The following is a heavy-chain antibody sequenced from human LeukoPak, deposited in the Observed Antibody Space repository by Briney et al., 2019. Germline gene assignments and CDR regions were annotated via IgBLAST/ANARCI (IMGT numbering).Heavy chain of an antibody. V-gene: IGHV3-23*01. CDR2: ISGSGGST. CDR3: AKKQGYSYGYDY. CDR1: GFTFSSYA. Sequence: PGGSLRLSCAASGFTFSSYAMSWVRQAPGKGLEWVSAISGSGGSTYYADFVKGRFTISRDNSKYTLYLQMNSLRAEDTAVYYCAKKQGYSYGYDYWGQGTLVTVSS. D-gene: IGHD5-18*01. J-gene: IGHJ4*02.